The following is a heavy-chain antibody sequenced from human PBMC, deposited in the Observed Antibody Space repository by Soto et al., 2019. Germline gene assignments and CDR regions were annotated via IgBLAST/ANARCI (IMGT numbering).Heavy chain of an antibody. CDR1: GGSISSSSYY. Sequence: SETLSLTCTVSGGSISSSSYYWGWIRQPPGKGLEWIGSIYYSGSTYYNPSLKSRVTISVDTSKNQFSLKLSSVSAADTAVYYCARQSSRYNWNYENYYYYGMDVWGQGTTVTVSS. CDR2: IYYSGST. CDR3: ARQSSRYNWNYENYYYYGMDV. D-gene: IGHD1-7*01. J-gene: IGHJ6*02. V-gene: IGHV4-39*01.